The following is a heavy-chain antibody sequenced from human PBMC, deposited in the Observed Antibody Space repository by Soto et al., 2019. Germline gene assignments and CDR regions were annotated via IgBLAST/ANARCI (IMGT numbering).Heavy chain of an antibody. CDR1: GYTFTSYG. CDR2: ISAYNGDT. V-gene: IGHV1-18*03. D-gene: IGHD2-21*01. Sequence: QAQLVQSGGEVKKPGASVKVSCRASGYTFTSYGYAWVRQAPGQGLEWRGWISAYNGDTNYAQKFKARAPLTIDTSTNAADMELGNLGSDDMAVYYWARSGAYCAGITCRVDSFWVLGALGRVSS. CDR3: ARSGAYCAGITCRVDSF. J-gene: IGHJ4*02.